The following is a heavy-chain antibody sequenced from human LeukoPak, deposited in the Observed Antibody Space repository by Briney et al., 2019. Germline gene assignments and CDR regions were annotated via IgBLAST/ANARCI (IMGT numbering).Heavy chain of an antibody. D-gene: IGHD1-7*01. CDR3: ARDLGDWNLRTGIDY. CDR2: INPNSGGT. V-gene: IGHV1-2*02. Sequence: ASVKVSCKASGYTFTGYYMEWVRQAPGQGLEWMGWINPNSGGTKYEQKFQGRVTMTRDMSTSTVYMELSSLRSEDTAVYYCARDLGDWNLRTGIDYWGQGTLVTVSS. CDR1: GYTFTGYY. J-gene: IGHJ4*02.